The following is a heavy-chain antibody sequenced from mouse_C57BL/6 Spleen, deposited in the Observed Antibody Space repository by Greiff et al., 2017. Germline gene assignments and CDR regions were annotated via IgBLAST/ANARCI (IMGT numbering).Heavy chain of an antibody. J-gene: IGHJ2*01. D-gene: IGHD1-1*01. CDR2: INPNNGGT. V-gene: IGHV1-26*01. CDR1: GYTFTDYY. Sequence: EVQLQQSGPELVKPGASVKISCKASGYTFTDYYMNWVKQSHGKSLEWIGDINPNNGGTSYNQKFKGKATLTVDKSSSTAYMELRSLTSEDSAVYYWASSHYYGSSPYRGQGTTLTVSS. CDR3: ASSHYYGSSPY.